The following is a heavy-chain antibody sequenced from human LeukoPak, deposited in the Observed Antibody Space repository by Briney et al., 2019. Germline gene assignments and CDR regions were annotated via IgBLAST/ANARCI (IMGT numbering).Heavy chain of an antibody. CDR3: AKGSAYGDYYGMDV. Sequence: GGSLRLSCAASGFTFNTYGMHWVRQAPGKGLEWVAVISYDGRNKFDADSMKGRFTISRDNSENTLYLQMNSLIPEDTAVYYCAKGSAYGDYYGMDVWGQGTTVTVSS. CDR1: GFTFNTYG. V-gene: IGHV3-30*18. CDR2: ISYDGRNK. J-gene: IGHJ6*02. D-gene: IGHD4-17*01.